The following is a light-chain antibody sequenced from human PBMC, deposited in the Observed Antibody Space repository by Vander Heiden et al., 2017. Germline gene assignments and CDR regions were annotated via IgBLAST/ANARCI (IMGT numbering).Light chain of an antibody. CDR1: ALPKQY. V-gene: IGLV3-25*03. CDR2: KDS. J-gene: IGLJ2*01. Sequence: SYELTQPPSMSVPPGQTARITCSGDALPKQYAYWYQQKPGQAPVLVIYKDSERPSGIPERFSGSSAGTTVTLTISGVQAEDEADYDCQSADSSGTYVVFGGGTKLTVL. CDR3: QSADSSGTYVV.